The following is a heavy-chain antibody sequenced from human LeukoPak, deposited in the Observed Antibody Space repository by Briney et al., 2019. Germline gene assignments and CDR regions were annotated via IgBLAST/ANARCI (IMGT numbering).Heavy chain of an antibody. V-gene: IGHV4-4*07. J-gene: IGHJ4*02. D-gene: IGHD2-8*02. CDR1: GGSISSYY. Sequence: PSETLSLTCTVSGGSISSYYWSWIRQPAGKGLEWIGRIYTSGSTNYSSSLKSRVTMSVDTSKNQFSLKLSSVTAADTAVYYCARGGYCTGGVCYLDYWGQGTLVTVSS. CDR3: ARGGYCTGGVCYLDY. CDR2: IYTSGST.